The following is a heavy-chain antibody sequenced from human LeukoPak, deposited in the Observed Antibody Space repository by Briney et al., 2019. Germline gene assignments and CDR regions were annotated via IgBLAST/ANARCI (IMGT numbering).Heavy chain of an antibody. CDR2: IYSSGDT. V-gene: IGHV4-4*07. Sequence: SQTLSLTCTVSGRSISNSYCTSIRQPAGKGLEWVGRIYSSGDTNYNPSLKSRLSMSVDTSKNQFSLKMSSVTAADTAVYYCAKEQKGATDGNVFEYWGQGTLVAVSS. J-gene: IGHJ4*02. D-gene: IGHD4/OR15-4a*01. CDR3: AKEQKGATDGNVFEY. CDR1: GRSISNSY.